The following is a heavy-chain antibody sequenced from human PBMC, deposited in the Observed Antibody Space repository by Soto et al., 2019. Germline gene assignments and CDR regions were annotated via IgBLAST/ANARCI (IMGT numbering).Heavy chain of an antibody. V-gene: IGHV3-11*01. CDR1: GFTFSDYY. Sequence: GGSLRLSCVASGFTFSDYYMSWIRQAPGKGLEWVQYISSSGSTIYYADSVKGRFTISRDNAKNSLYLQMNSLRGEDTAVYYCARVGGYCISTSCYDAFDIWGQGTMVTVSS. D-gene: IGHD2-2*01. CDR2: ISSSGSTI. J-gene: IGHJ3*02. CDR3: ARVGGYCISTSCYDAFDI.